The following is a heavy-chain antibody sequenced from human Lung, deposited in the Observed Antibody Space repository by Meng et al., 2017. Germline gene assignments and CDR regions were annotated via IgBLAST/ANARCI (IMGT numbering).Heavy chain of an antibody. CDR3: ARGPTTMAHDFDY. CDR2: INHSGST. CDR1: GGSFGDYY. D-gene: IGHD4-11*01. Sequence: QVQLLQWGAGLLNPSATLSLTCVVSGGSFGDYYWSWIRQPPGKGLEWIGEINHSGSTNYNPSLESRATISVDTSQNNLSLKLSSVTAADSAVYYCARGPTTMAHDFDYWGQGTLVTVSS. V-gene: IGHV4-34*01. J-gene: IGHJ4*02.